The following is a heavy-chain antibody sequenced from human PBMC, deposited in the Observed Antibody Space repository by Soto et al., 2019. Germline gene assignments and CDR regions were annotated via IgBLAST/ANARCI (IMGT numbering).Heavy chain of an antibody. J-gene: IGHJ3*02. Sequence: GGSLRLSCAASGFTFSSYVMSWVRQAPGKGLEWVSAMSGGGDSTYYADSVKGRFTISRDSSKNTVYLEMTSLRVDDTAVYYCARDPEWGAVDIWGRGTMVTV. CDR3: ARDPEWGAVDI. CDR1: GFTFSSYV. D-gene: IGHD1-26*01. CDR2: MSGGGDST. V-gene: IGHV3-23*01.